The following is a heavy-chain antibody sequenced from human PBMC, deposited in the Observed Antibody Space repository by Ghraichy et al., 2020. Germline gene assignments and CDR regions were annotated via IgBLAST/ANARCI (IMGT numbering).Heavy chain of an antibody. CDR3: ARHIAVAGPKPFDY. V-gene: IGHV4-59*08. D-gene: IGHD6-19*01. J-gene: IGHJ4*02. CDR1: GGSIKSYY. CDR2: ISYSGGT. Sequence: SETLSLTCTVSGGSIKSYYWSWVRQPPGKELEWIGYISYSGGTNYNPSLKSRVTISVDTSKNQFSLNLNSVTAADTAVYYCARHIAVAGPKPFDYWGQGTLVTVSS.